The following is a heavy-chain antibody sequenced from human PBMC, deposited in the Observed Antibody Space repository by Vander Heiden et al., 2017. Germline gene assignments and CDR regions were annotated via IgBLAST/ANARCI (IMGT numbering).Heavy chain of an antibody. J-gene: IGHJ5*02. CDR3: ATSIAARKVNWFDP. D-gene: IGHD6-6*01. V-gene: IGHV4-31*11. CDR2: IYYTGSA. CDR1: GGSIVSKDQY. Sequence: QVQLQESGPGRVRPSQTLSLTCGASGGSIVSKDQYWSWIRQFPGKGLEWIGDIYYTGSANYNPSLRSRLAISVDTSTNRFSLSLNSVTAADTAVYFCATSIAARKVNWFDPWSQGTLVTVSS.